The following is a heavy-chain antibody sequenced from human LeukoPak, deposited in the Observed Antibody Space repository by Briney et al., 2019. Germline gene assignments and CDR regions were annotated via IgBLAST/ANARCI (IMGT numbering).Heavy chain of an antibody. D-gene: IGHD4-17*01. CDR2: IWYDGSNK. Sequence: GGSLRLSCAASGFTFSNFAMHWVRQAPGKGLEWVAVIWYDGSNKYYADSVEGRFTISRDNSKNTLCLQMNSLTAEDTAVYYCARGVTTVDYWGQGTLVTVSP. CDR1: GFTFSNFA. CDR3: ARGVTTVDY. J-gene: IGHJ4*02. V-gene: IGHV3-33*01.